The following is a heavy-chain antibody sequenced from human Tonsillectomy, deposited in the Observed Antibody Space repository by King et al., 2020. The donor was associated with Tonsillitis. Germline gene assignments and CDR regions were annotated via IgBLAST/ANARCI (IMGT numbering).Heavy chain of an antibody. CDR1: GFTFKNYD. V-gene: IGHV3-13*01. CDR3: ARSSPGLNYHDSSGYYDY. CDR2: IGAAGDT. J-gene: IGHJ4*02. D-gene: IGHD3-22*01. Sequence: DVQLVESGGGLVQPGGSLRLSCAASGFTFKNYDMHWVRQGTGRGLEWVSAIGAAGDTYYPASVKGRFTISRENAKNSLYLQMNSLRAEDTAVYYCARSSPGLNYHDSSGYYDYWGQGTLVTVSS.